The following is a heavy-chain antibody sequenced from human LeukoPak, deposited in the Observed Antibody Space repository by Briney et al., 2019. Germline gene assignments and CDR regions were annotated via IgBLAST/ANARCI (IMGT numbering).Heavy chain of an antibody. CDR1: GVSISSYY. CDR2: IYYSGST. CDR3: ARERYNWNPGAFDI. Sequence: SETLSLTCTVSGVSISSYYWSWIRQPPGKGLEWIGYIYYSGSTNYNPSLKSRVTISVDTSKNQFSLKLSSVTAADTAVYYCARERYNWNPGAFDIWGQGTMVTVSS. J-gene: IGHJ3*02. V-gene: IGHV4-59*01. D-gene: IGHD1-20*01.